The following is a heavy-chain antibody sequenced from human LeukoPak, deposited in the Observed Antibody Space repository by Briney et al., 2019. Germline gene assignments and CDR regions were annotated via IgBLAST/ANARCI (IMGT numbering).Heavy chain of an antibody. V-gene: IGHV3-53*01. Sequence: PGGSLRLSCAASGFTFSSYAMHWVRQAPGKGLEWVSIIYSGGNTYYADSEKGRFTISRDNSKNTLYLQMNSLRAEDTAVYYCARVRIGFDPWGQGTLVTVSS. D-gene: IGHD1-14*01. CDR2: IYSGGNT. CDR3: ARVRIGFDP. CDR1: GFTFSSYA. J-gene: IGHJ5*02.